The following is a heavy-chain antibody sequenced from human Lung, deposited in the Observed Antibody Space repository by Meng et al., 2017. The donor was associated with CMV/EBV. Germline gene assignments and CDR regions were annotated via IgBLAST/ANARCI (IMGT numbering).Heavy chain of an antibody. J-gene: IGHJ5*02. CDR3: ARGGPVAGKNWFDR. CDR1: GLTFSSHS. Sequence: GGSLRLXCVASGLTFSSHSMTWVRQAPGKGLEWVSSISGSGGSTYPADSVQGRFTISRDNSKNTLYLQRSALRDEDTALYYCARGGPVAGKNWFDRWGQGTLVTVS. V-gene: IGHV3-23*01. D-gene: IGHD6-19*01. CDR2: ISGSGGST.